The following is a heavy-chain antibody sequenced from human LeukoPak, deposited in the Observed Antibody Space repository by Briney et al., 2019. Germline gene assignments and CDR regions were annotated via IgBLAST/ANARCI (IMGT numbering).Heavy chain of an antibody. J-gene: IGHJ4*02. CDR3: ARVSLIYGSGSYYQSPLAY. V-gene: IGHV1-2*04. D-gene: IGHD3-10*01. CDR2: INPNSGGT. Sequence: GASVKVSCKASGYTFTGYYMHWVRQAPGQGLEWMGWINPNSGGTNYAQKFQGWITMTRDTSMSTAYMELNRLKSDDTAVYFCARVSLIYGSGSYYQSPLAYWGQGTLVTVSS. CDR1: GYTFTGYY.